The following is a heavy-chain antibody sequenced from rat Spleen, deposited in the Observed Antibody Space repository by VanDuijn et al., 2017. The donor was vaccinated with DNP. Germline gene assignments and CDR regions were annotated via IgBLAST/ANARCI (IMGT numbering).Heavy chain of an antibody. V-gene: IGHV5S10*01. CDR1: GFTFSDYY. CDR2: INYDGSRT. CDR3: ATHPNYGGYSSYAMDA. J-gene: IGHJ4*01. Sequence: EVQLVESGGGLVQPGRSLKLSCTASGFTFSDYYMAWVRQAPTKGLEWVATINYDGSRTYYRDSVRGRFTISRDNAKSTLYLQVDSLRSEDTATYYWATHPNYGGYSSYAMDAWGQGTSVTVSS. D-gene: IGHD1-11*01.